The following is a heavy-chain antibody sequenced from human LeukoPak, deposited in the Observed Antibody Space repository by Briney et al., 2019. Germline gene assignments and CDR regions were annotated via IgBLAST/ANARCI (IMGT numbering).Heavy chain of an antibody. CDR2: IIPILGIA. D-gene: IGHD6-13*01. V-gene: IGHV1-69*04. CDR3: ARQQLSQIYYFDY. Sequence: SVKVSCKASGGTFSSYAISWVRQAPGQGLEWMGRIIPILGIANYAQKFQGRVTITADKSTSTAYMELSSLRSEDTAVYYCARQQLSQIYYFDYWGQGTLVTVSS. CDR1: GGTFSSYA. J-gene: IGHJ4*02.